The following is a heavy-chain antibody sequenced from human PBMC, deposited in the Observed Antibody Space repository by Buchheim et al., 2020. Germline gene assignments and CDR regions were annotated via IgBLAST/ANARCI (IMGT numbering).Heavy chain of an antibody. J-gene: IGHJ4*02. D-gene: IGHD1-26*01. V-gene: IGHV3-48*01. CDR2: ISGSSSTI. CDR3: ARDVGGSRYDF. CDR1: EFAFSNYP. Sequence: EVQLVESGGGLVQSGGSLRLSCAASEFAFSNYPMNWVRQAPGKGLEWVSYISGSSSTIYYADSVKGRFTISRDNANNSLCLQMNSLRAEDTAVYYCARDVGGSRYDFWGQGTL.